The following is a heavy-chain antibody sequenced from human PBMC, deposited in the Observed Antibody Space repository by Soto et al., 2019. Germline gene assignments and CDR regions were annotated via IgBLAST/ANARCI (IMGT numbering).Heavy chain of an antibody. CDR2: IYYSGST. V-gene: IGHV4-59*08. Sequence: QVQLQESGPGLVKPSETLSLTCTVSGGSISSYYWSWIRQPPGKGLEWIGYIYYSGSTNYNPSLKRRVTISVDTSKNQGSLKLGSVTAADTAVYDCARGGGSPDYWGQGTLVTVSS. CDR1: GGSISSYY. J-gene: IGHJ4*02. CDR3: ARGGGSPDY. D-gene: IGHD1-26*01.